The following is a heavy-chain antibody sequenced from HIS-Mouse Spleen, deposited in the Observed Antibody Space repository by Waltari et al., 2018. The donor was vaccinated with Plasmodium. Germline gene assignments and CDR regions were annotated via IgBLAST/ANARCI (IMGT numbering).Heavy chain of an antibody. CDR2: IGTAGDT. CDR1: GFTFSSYD. V-gene: IGHV3-13*01. D-gene: IGHD1-1*01. Sequence: EVQLVESGGGLVQPGGSQRLSCAASGFTFSSYDMHWVRQATGKGLEWVSAIGTAGDTYYPGSVKGRFTISRENAKNSLYLQMNSLRAGDTAVYYCARGRWNHAFDIWGQGTMVTVSS. CDR3: ARGRWNHAFDI. J-gene: IGHJ3*02.